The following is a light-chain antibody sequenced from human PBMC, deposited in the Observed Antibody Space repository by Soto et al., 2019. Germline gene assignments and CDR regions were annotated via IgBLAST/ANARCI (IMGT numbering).Light chain of an antibody. V-gene: IGKV3-15*01. CDR2: GAT. J-gene: IGKJ5*01. Sequence: ILGTRSTPTRSLCARERATLCCSASQSGSVRLAWYQQKPGQAPRLPIHGATTRATGIPAKLSCSVSGTDFTATITGLETEGFVVFFCQQYGTWELVFGEGTRLENK. CDR1: QSGSVR. CDR3: QQYGTWELV.